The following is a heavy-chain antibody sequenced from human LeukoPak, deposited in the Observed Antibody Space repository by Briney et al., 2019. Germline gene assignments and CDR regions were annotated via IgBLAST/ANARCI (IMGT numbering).Heavy chain of an antibody. CDR1: GGSISSYY. CDR3: ARARVRGVIPRSNWFDP. V-gene: IGHV4-59*01. Sequence: PSETLSLTCTVSGGSISSYYWSWIRQPPGKGLEWIGYIYYSGSTNYNPSLKSRVTISVDTSKNQFSLKLSSVTAADTAVYYCARARVRGVIPRSNWFDPWGQGTLVTVSS. J-gene: IGHJ5*02. CDR2: IYYSGST. D-gene: IGHD3-10*01.